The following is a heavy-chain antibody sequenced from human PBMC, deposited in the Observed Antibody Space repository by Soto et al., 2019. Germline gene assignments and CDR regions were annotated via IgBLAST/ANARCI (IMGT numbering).Heavy chain of an antibody. CDR1: GGTFSSYT. D-gene: IGHD6-13*01. V-gene: IGHV1-69*02. Sequence: SVKVSCKASGGTFSSYTISWVRQAPGQGLEWMGRIIPILGIANYAQKFQGRVTITADKSTSTAYMELSSLRSEDTAVYYCARGPSIAAAGTKDDYWGQGTLVTVSS. J-gene: IGHJ4*02. CDR3: ARGPSIAAAGTKDDY. CDR2: IIPILGIA.